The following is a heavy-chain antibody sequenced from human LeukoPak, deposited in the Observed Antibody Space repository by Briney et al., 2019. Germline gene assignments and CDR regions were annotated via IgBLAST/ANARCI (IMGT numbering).Heavy chain of an antibody. V-gene: IGHV1-18*01. CDR3: ARDVAFYGSSWHNWFDP. CDR1: GYTFTSYG. D-gene: IGHD6-13*01. Sequence: ASVKVSCKASGYTFTSYGISWVRQAPGQGLEWMGRISAYNGNTNYAQKFQGRVTMTTDTSTNTAYMELRSLGSDDTAVYYCARDVAFYGSSWHNWFDPWGQGTLVTVSS. CDR2: ISAYNGNT. J-gene: IGHJ5*02.